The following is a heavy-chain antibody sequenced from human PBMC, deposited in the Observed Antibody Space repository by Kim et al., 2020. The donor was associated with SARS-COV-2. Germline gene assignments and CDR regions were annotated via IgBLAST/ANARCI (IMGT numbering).Heavy chain of an antibody. D-gene: IGHD3-10*01. Sequence: SVKVSCKASGGTFSSYAISWVRQAPGQGLEWMGRIIPILGIANYAQKFQGRVTITADKSTSTAYMELSSLRSEDTAVYYCARGITMVRGVISFFDYWGQGTLVTVSS. CDR2: IIPILGIA. CDR3: ARGITMVRGVISFFDY. V-gene: IGHV1-69*04. CDR1: GGTFSSYA. J-gene: IGHJ4*02.